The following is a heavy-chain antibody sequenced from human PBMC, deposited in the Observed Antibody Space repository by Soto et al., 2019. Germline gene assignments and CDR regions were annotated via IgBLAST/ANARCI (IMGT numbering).Heavy chain of an antibody. Sequence: PSETLSLTCAVSGYSISSGYYWGWIRQPPGKGLEWIGSIYRSGSTYYNPSLKSRVTISVDTSKNQFSLKLSSVTAADTAVYYCARGLWFGEYYFDYWGQGTLVTVSS. CDR1: GYSISSGYY. CDR2: IYRSGST. CDR3: ARGLWFGEYYFDY. J-gene: IGHJ4*02. D-gene: IGHD3-10*01. V-gene: IGHV4-38-2*01.